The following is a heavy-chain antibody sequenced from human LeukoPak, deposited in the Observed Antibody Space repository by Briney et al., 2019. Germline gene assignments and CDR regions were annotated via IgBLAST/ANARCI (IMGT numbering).Heavy chain of an antibody. V-gene: IGHV3-30*02. Sequence: GGSLRLSCAASGFSFFIYGRCWVREALGEGLEWVASISHDGSNYYYADSVRGRFTISRDNSRNTLYLQMNSLKVEDTAVFYCTKAAAGSGDYGMNVWGQGTTVTV. J-gene: IGHJ6*02. D-gene: IGHD3-10*01. CDR3: TKAAAGSGDYGMNV. CDR2: ISHDGSNY. CDR1: GFSFFIYG.